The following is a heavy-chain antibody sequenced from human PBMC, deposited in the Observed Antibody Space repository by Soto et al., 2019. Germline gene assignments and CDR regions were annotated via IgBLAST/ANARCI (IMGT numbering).Heavy chain of an antibody. J-gene: IGHJ6*02. CDR3: AREADPWSAV. D-gene: IGHD2-8*01. CDR1: GGSFSGSY. V-gene: IGHV4-34*01. Sequence: SETLSLTCAVYGGSFSGSYWNWIRQPPVNGLGCSGEINHIVSTDYNPSLKSRVTIALCRCKSHLCLKLTSVTAADTAVYYCAREADPWSAVWGPGTMVTVSS. CDR2: INHIVST.